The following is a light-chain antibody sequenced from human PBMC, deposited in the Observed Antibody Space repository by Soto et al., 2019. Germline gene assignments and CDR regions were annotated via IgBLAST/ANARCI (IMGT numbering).Light chain of an antibody. CDR2: AAS. V-gene: IGKV1-39*01. Sequence: DIQMTQSPSSLSASVGDRVTITCRACQRISSYLNWYQQKPGKASMLQIYAASSLQSGVPSRFRGSGYGTDFTLTISSLQPEDFATYYFQQSNSTPQWTFGQGNKVE. CDR3: QQSNSTPQWT. CDR1: QRISSY. J-gene: IGKJ1*01.